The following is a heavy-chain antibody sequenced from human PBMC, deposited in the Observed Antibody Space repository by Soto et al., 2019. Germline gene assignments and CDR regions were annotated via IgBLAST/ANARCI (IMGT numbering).Heavy chain of an antibody. CDR3: AGELHYEYSGMEV. CDR2: ISYDGRNK. J-gene: IGHJ6*01. CDR1: VFTVSSYA. Sequence: GGPLRLSCAASVFTVSSYAMHWVRQAPGKGLEWVAVISYDGRNKYYAGAVRGRFTISRDNSKNTLYLQMNGLRAEEMAVYYWAGELHYEYSGMEVWGHGTTVSVSS. D-gene: IGHD1-26*01. V-gene: IGHV3-30*04.